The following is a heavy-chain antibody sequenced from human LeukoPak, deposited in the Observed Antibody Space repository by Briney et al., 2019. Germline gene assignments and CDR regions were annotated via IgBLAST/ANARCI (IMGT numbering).Heavy chain of an antibody. CDR2: ISSSVSTI. CDR3: ARALNLLDPVTLDY. CDR1: GFTFSDYY. Sequence: GGSLRLSCAASGFTFSDYYMSWIRQAPGKGLEWVSYISSSVSTIYYADSVKGRFTISRENAKTSLYLQMNSLRAEDTAVYYCARALNLLDPVTLDYWGQGTLVTVSS. J-gene: IGHJ4*02. D-gene: IGHD1-1*01. V-gene: IGHV3-11*04.